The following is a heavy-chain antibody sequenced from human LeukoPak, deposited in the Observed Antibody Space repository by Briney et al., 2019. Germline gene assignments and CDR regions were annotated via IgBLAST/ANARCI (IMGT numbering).Heavy chain of an antibody. V-gene: IGHV3-15*07. CDR3: ATDFYDST. CDR2: IRSNSDGGTI. D-gene: IGHD3-22*01. CDR1: GFTFSNAW. J-gene: IGHJ5*02. Sequence: GSLRLSCATSGFTFSNAWMNWVRQAPGKGLERVGRIRSNSDGGTIDYAAPVKGRFTLSRDDSKTTLYLQMNSLQTEDTAVYYCATDFYDSTWGQGTLVTVSS.